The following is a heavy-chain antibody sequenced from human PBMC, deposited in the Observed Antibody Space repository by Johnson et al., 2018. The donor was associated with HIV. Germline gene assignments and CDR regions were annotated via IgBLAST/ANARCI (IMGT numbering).Heavy chain of an antibody. CDR3: ARDIRESFGSYDSSGSGLGAFDI. V-gene: IGHV3-30*14. CDR2: ISYDGHNK. CDR1: GFTFRSHA. J-gene: IGHJ3*02. D-gene: IGHD3-22*01. Sequence: QVQLVESGGGVVQPGRSLRLSCAASGFTFRSHAMHWVRQAPGKGLEWVAVISYDGHNKFQADSVKGPFTISRAHSKNTLYLQMNSLRAEDTAVYYCARDIRESFGSYDSSGSGLGAFDIWGQGTMVTVSS.